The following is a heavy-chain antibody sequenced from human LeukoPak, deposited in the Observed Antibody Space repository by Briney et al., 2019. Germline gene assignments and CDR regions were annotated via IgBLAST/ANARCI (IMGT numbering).Heavy chain of an antibody. V-gene: IGHV3-21*01. CDR1: GFTFSSYS. CDR3: ARAGYYDSSGYQGVVDY. Sequence: GGSLRLSCAASGFTFSSYSMNWVRQAPGKGLEWVPSISSSSSYIYYADSVKGRFTISRDNAKNSLYLQMNSLRAEDTAVYYCARAGYYDSSGYQGVVDYWGQGTLVTVSS. D-gene: IGHD3-22*01. J-gene: IGHJ4*02. CDR2: ISSSSSYI.